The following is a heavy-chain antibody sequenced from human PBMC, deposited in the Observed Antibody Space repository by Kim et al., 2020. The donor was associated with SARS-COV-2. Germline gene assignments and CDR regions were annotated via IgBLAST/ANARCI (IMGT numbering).Heavy chain of an antibody. D-gene: IGHD5-12*01. Sequence: DSVQGRFTISGDNSKNTLYLQMNSLRAEDTAVYYCAKRRGYSGYDYFDYWGQGTLVTVSS. CDR3: AKRRGYSGYDYFDY. V-gene: IGHV3-23*01. J-gene: IGHJ4*02.